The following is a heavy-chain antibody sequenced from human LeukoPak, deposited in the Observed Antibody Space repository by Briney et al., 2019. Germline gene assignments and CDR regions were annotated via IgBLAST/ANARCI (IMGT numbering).Heavy chain of an antibody. D-gene: IGHD4-11*01. CDR3: AREAYSNLWGDPGY. CDR2: ISAYNGAT. Sequence: ASVKVSCKTSGYMFTGYAISWVRQAPGQGLENMGWISAYNGATNYAQKFQGRVTLTTDTSTSTAFMELRSLRSDDTAMYYCAREAYSNLWGDPGYWGQGTLVTVSS. CDR1: GYMFTGYA. J-gene: IGHJ4*02. V-gene: IGHV1-18*01.